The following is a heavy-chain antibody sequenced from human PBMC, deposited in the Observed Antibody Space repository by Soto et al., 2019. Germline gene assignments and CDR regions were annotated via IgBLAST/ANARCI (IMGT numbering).Heavy chain of an antibody. J-gene: IGHJ4*02. CDR1: GYTFTSYG. Sequence: GASVKVSCKASGYTFTSYGISWVRQAPGQGLEWMGWISAYNGNTNYAQKLQGRVTMTTDTSTSTAYMELRSLRSDDTAVYYCARDYPAGGTIFGVPPEGPFDYWGQGTLVTVSS. V-gene: IGHV1-18*01. CDR2: ISAYNGNT. CDR3: ARDYPAGGTIFGVPPEGPFDY. D-gene: IGHD3-3*01.